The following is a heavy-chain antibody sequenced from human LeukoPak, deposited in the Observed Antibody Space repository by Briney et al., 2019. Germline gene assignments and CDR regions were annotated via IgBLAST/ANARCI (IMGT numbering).Heavy chain of an antibody. J-gene: IGHJ5*02. D-gene: IGHD3-22*01. CDR3: ARERTPYYYDSSGYYYRGWFDP. CDR1: GYTFTGYY. Sequence: ASVKVSCEASGYTFTGYYMHWVRHAPGQGLEWMGRINPNSGGTNYAQKFQGRVTMTRDTTISTAYMELSWLRSDDTAVYYCARERTPYYYDSSGYYYRGWFDPWGQGTLVTVSS. CDR2: INPNSGGT. V-gene: IGHV1-2*06.